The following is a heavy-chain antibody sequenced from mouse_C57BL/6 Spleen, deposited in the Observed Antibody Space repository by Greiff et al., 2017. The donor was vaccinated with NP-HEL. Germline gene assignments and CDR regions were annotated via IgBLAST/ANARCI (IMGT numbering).Heavy chain of an antibody. CDR1: GFTFSNYW. Sequence: EVKLQESGGGLVQPGGSMKLSCVASGFTFSNYWMNWVRQSPEKGLEWVAQIRLKSDNYATHYAESVKGRFTISRDDSKSSVYLQMNNLRAEDTGIYYCTSTVVARECAYWGQGTLVTVSA. J-gene: IGHJ3*01. V-gene: IGHV6-3*01. CDR2: IRLKSDNYAT. CDR3: TSTVVARECAY. D-gene: IGHD1-1*01.